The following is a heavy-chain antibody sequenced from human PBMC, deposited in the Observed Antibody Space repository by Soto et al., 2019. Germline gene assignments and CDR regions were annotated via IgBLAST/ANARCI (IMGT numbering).Heavy chain of an antibody. CDR2: ISGSGDTT. CDR1: EFTFSSYA. Sequence: GGSLRLSCAASEFTFSSYAMSWVRQAPGKGLEWVSAISGSGDTTYYADSVKGRFTISRDNSKNTLYLQINSLRAEDTAVYYCARDKAKSRKYSSSYLDYWGQGTLVTVSS. CDR3: ARDKAKSRKYSSSYLDY. D-gene: IGHD6-6*01. V-gene: IGHV3-23*01. J-gene: IGHJ4*02.